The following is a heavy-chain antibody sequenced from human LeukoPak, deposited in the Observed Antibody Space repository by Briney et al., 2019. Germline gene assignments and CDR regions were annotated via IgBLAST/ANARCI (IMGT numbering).Heavy chain of an antibody. J-gene: IGHJ6*03. CDR1: GYTFINYG. D-gene: IGHD4-11*01. CDR3: ARDRVSSTTVRVDMDV. Sequence: EALVKVSCKAVGYTFINYGISWVRQAPGQGLEWMGWISGYNGHTSYAQKFQGRVTMTTDTSTSTAYMEVRSLRSDDTAVYYCARDRVSSTTVRVDMDVWGKGASVTVSS. CDR2: ISGYNGHT. V-gene: IGHV1-18*01.